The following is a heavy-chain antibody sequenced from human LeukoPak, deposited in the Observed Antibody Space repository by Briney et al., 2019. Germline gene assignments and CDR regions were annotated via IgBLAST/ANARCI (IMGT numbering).Heavy chain of an antibody. CDR1: GGSISSSSYY. CDR3: ARYAYCSSTSCYTVFDY. J-gene: IGHJ4*02. D-gene: IGHD2-2*02. V-gene: IGHV4-39*01. CDR2: IYYSGST. Sequence: KPSETLSLTCTVSGGSISSSSYYWGWIRQPLGKGLEWIGSIYYSGSTYYNPSLKSRVTISVDTSKNQFSLKLSSVTAADTAVYYCARYAYCSSTSCYTVFDYWGQGTLVTVSS.